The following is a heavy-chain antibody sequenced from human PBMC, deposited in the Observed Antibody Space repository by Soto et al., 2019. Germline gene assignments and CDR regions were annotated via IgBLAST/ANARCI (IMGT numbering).Heavy chain of an antibody. CDR3: AGMASSGTLNWFDP. CDR1: GYTFINYD. CDR2: MNPGSGKT. Sequence: ASVKVSCKASGYTFINYDISWVRQATGQGLEWMGWMNPGSGKTGYANKFQGRVTMTRDAPTSTAHLELSSLTSEDTAVYYCAGMASSGTLNWFDPWGQGTLVTVSS. J-gene: IGHJ5*02. V-gene: IGHV1-8*02.